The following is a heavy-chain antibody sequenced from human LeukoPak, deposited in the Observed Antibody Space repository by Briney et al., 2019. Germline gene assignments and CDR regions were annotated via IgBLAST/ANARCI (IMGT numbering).Heavy chain of an antibody. CDR2: IYYSRST. CDR3: ARTLRVSTDAFDI. V-gene: IGHV4-31*03. J-gene: IGHJ3*02. CDR1: GGSISSGGYY. Sequence: SETLSLTCTVSGGSISSGGYYWSWIRQHPGKGLEWIGYIYYSRSTYYNPSLKSRVTISVDTSKNQFSLKLSSVTAADTAVYYCARTLRVSTDAFDIWGQGTMVTVSS.